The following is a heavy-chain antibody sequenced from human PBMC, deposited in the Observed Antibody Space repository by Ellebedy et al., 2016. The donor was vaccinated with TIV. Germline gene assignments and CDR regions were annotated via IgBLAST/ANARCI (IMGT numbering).Heavy chain of an antibody. D-gene: IGHD6-19*01. V-gene: IGHV3-74*01. CDR1: GFTFSSSW. CDR2: INGDGSST. J-gene: IGHJ4*02. Sequence: GGSLRLSXPASGFTFSSSWMHWVRQAPGKGLVWVSRINGDGSSTSYADSVKGRFTISRDNSKNTLYLQMNSLRAEDTAVYYCAKDSQQWLAEYYFDYWGQGTLVTVSS. CDR3: AKDSQQWLAEYYFDY.